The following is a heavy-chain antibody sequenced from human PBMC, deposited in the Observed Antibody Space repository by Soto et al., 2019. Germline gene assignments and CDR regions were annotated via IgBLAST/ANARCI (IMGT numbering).Heavy chain of an antibody. CDR2: INPNSGGT. D-gene: IGHD5-12*01. Sequence: ASVKVSCKASGYTFTGYYMHWVRQAPGQGLEWMGWINPNSGGTNYAQKFQGRVTMTRDTSISTAYMELSRLSSDDTAVYYCASMHIVATVDFDYWRQGTLVTVSS. CDR1: GYTFTGYY. V-gene: IGHV1-2*02. J-gene: IGHJ4*02. CDR3: ASMHIVATVDFDY.